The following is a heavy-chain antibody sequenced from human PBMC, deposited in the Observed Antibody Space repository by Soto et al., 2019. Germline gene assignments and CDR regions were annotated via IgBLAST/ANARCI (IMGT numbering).Heavy chain of an antibody. CDR1: GYSFTSYW. V-gene: IGHV5-51*01. CDR3: ASESQGIVVQGASLDI. Sequence: GESLKISCKGSGYSFTSYWIGWVRQMPGKGLEWMGIIYPGDSDTRYSPSFQGQVTISADKSISTAYLQWSSLKASDTAMYYCASESQGIVVQGASLDIWGRGSMVIGSS. J-gene: IGHJ3*02. D-gene: IGHD3-22*01. CDR2: IYPGDSDT.